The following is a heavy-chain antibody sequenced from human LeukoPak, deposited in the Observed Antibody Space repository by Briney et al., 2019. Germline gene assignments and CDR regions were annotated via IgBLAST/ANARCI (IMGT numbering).Heavy chain of an antibody. V-gene: IGHV3-66*01. D-gene: IGHD3/OR15-3a*01. Sequence: GGSLRLSCAASGFTVSSNYMSWVRQAPGKGLEWVSVIYSGGSTYYADSVKGRFTISRDNSKNTLYLQMNSLRAEDTAVYYCAREGLGHWFDPWGQGTLVTVSS. CDR2: IYSGGST. CDR3: AREGLGHWFDP. CDR1: GFTVSSNY. J-gene: IGHJ5*02.